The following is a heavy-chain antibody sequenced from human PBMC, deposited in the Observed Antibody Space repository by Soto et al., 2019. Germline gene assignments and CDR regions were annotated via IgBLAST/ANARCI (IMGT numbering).Heavy chain of an antibody. CDR1: GGTISRYY. CDR2: MYNTGST. V-gene: IGHV4-59*01. CDR3: ARDLWGYCGTDCYPLDV. D-gene: IGHD2-21*02. J-gene: IGHJ6*02. Sequence: QVQLQESGPGLVKPSETLSLTCTVSGGTISRYYWSWIRQPPGKGLEWIGYMYNTGSTVYNPSFKGPVTFSVDTSKNQFSRKLNSVTAADTAVYYWARDLWGYCGTDCYPLDVWGQGTTVTVSS.